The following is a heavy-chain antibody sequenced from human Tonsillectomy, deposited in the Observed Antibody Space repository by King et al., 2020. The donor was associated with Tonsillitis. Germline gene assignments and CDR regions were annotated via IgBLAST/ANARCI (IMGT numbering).Heavy chain of an antibody. CDR2: IRSEGYGGTI. CDR3: TRHPTWGSGWPLDY. D-gene: IGHD6-19*01. V-gene: IGHV3-49*03. J-gene: IGHJ4*02. Sequence: VQLVESGGGLVQPGRSLRLSCTTSGFTFGDYPMSWFRQTPGKGLEWVGFIRSEGYGGTIEYAAFVKGRFTISRDDSKSIAYLQMNNLKTEDTAVYFCTRHPTWGSGWPLDYWGQGTLVTVSS. CDR1: GFTFGDYP.